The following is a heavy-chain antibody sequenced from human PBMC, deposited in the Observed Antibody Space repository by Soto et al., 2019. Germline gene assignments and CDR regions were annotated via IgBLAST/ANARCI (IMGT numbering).Heavy chain of an antibody. D-gene: IGHD6-13*01. CDR1: GFTFSSYA. V-gene: IGHV3-30-3*01. CDR3: ARDGQQLVFQPDDYYYGMDV. Sequence: QVQLVESGGGVVQPGRSLRLSCAASGFTFSSYAMHWVRQAPGKGLEWVAVISYDGSNKYYADSVKGRFTISRDNSKNTLYLQMNSLRAEDTAVYYCARDGQQLVFQPDDYYYGMDVWGQGTTVTVSS. CDR2: ISYDGSNK. J-gene: IGHJ6*02.